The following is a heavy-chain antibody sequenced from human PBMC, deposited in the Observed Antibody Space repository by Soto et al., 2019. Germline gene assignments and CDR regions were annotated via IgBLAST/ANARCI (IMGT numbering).Heavy chain of an antibody. Sequence: QVQLVESGGGLVKPGGSLRLSCAASGFTFIDYYMSWIRQAPGKGLEWVSYINPTSDYTNYAGSVKGRFTISRDNANSLLYPQMKSLRADDTAIYYCARGQQLNYWGQGTLVTVSS. J-gene: IGHJ4*02. V-gene: IGHV3-11*05. CDR2: INPTSDYT. D-gene: IGHD6-13*01. CDR3: ARGQQLNY. CDR1: GFTFIDYY.